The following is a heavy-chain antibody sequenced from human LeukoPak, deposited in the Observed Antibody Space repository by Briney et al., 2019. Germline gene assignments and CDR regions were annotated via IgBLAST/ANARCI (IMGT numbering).Heavy chain of an antibody. D-gene: IGHD1-1*01. CDR2: IYYSGST. V-gene: IGHV4-59*08. Sequence: SETLSLTCIVSGGSISTNYWSWIRQPPEKGLEWIGYIYYSGSTFYNPSLQSRGTISVDTSKNEFSLKLSSVTAADTAVYYCARRNDPYGLDVWGQGTTVTVSS. CDR3: ARRNDPYGLDV. CDR1: GGSISTNY. J-gene: IGHJ6*02.